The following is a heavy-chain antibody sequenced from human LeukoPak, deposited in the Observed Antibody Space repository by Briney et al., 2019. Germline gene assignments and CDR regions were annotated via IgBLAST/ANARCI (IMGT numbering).Heavy chain of an antibody. V-gene: IGHV3-11*01. D-gene: IGHD6-13*01. J-gene: IGHJ2*01. Sequence: GGSLRLSCAASGFTFSDYYMSWIRQAPGKGLEWVSYISSSGSTIHYADSVKGRFTISRDNAKNSLYLQMNSLRAEDTAVYYCARLSIAAAGPRYWYFDLWGRGTLVTVSS. CDR2: ISSSGSTI. CDR3: ARLSIAAAGPRYWYFDL. CDR1: GFTFSDYY.